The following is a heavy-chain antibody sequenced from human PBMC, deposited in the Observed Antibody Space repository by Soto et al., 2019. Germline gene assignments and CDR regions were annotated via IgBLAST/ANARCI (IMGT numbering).Heavy chain of an antibody. J-gene: IGHJ1*01. CDR3: ARGVREDFADGGCYRKRTSHGAR. D-gene: IGHD3-16*02. CDR1: GGSVSNFS. CDR2: ISDSGST. Sequence: TLSLTCTVSGGSVSNFSWSWVRQPPGKGLEYIGSISDSGSTNYNPSPKSRVTTLLDTPTNQSSLKLSSVTAADTAVYYCARGVREDFADGGCYRKRTSHGARWGNGTMVT. V-gene: IGHV4-59*02.